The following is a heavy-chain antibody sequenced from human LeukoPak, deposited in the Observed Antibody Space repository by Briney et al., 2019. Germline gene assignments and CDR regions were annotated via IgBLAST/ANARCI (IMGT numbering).Heavy chain of an antibody. CDR2: IYTSGST. V-gene: IGHV4-61*02. CDR3: ARCPFLSEVAFFDY. Sequence: SETLSLTCTVSGGSISSGSYYWSWIRQPAGKGLEWIGRIYTSGSTNYNPSLKSRVTISVDTYKNQFSLKLSSVTAADTAVYYCARCPFLSEVAFFDYWGQGTLVTVSS. CDR1: GGSISSGSYY. J-gene: IGHJ4*02. D-gene: IGHD3-3*01.